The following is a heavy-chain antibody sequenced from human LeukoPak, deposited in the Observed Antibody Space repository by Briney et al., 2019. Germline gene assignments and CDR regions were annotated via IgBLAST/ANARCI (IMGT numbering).Heavy chain of an antibody. CDR2: IYYSGNT. J-gene: IGHJ4*02. Sequence: PSETLSLTCTVSGVSISSSNSYWGWIRQPPGKGLEWIGSIYYSGNTYYNASLKSQVSISIDTSKNQFSLRLTSVTAADTAVYYCVLHSSWSINYYFDYWGQGTLVTVSS. D-gene: IGHD6-13*01. V-gene: IGHV4-39*01. CDR3: VLHSSWSINYYFDY. CDR1: GVSISSSNSY.